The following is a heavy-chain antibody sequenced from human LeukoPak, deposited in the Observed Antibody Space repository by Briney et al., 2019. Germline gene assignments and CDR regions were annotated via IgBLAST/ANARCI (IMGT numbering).Heavy chain of an antibody. CDR3: AKAALDCSSTSCYFAFDI. CDR1: GFTFSSYA. D-gene: IGHD2-2*01. CDR2: ISGGGGST. Sequence: GGSLRLSCAASGFTFSSYAMSWVRQAPGKGLEWVSAISGGGGSTYYADSVKGRFTISRDNSKNTLYLQMNSLRAEDTAVYYCAKAALDCSSTSCYFAFDIWGQGTMVTVSS. V-gene: IGHV3-23*01. J-gene: IGHJ3*02.